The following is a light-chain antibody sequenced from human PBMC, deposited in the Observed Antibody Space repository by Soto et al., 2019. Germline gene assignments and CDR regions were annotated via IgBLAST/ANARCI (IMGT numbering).Light chain of an antibody. CDR2: EVS. CDR3: CSYAGSSTFD. J-gene: IGLJ1*01. V-gene: IGLV2-23*02. Sequence: QSVLTQPASVSGSPGQSITISCTGTSSDVGSYNLVSWYQQHPGKAPKLMIYEVSKRPSGVSNRFSGSKSGNTASLTLSGLQAEDEADYYCCSYAGSSTFDFGTGTKVTVL. CDR1: SSDVGSYNL.